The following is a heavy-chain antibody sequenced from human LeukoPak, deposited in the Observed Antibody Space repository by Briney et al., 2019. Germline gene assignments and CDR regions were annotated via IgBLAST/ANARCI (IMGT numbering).Heavy chain of an antibody. Sequence: GGSLRLSCAASGFTFSSYWMSWVRQAPGKGLEWVANIKQDGSEKYYVDSVKGRFTISRDNAKNSLYLQMNSLRAEDTAVYYCARESRSMPTLYSGSYYYGMDVWGQGTTVTVSS. CDR3: ARESRSMPTLYSGSYYYGMDV. D-gene: IGHD1-26*01. J-gene: IGHJ6*02. CDR2: IKQDGSEK. V-gene: IGHV3-7*01. CDR1: GFTFSSYW.